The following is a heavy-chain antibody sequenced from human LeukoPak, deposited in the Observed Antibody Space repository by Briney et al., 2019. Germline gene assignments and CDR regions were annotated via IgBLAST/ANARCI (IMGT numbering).Heavy chain of an antibody. CDR1: GGTFSSYA. V-gene: IGHV1-69*05. J-gene: IGHJ4*02. CDR2: IIPIFGTA. D-gene: IGHD4-11*01. Sequence: ASVKVSCKASGGTFSSYAISWVRQAPGQGVEWMGGIIPIFGTANYAQKFQGRVTITTDESTSTAYMELCSLRSEDTAVYYCASREVTTFVSDFDYWGQGTLVTVSS. CDR3: ASREVTTFVSDFDY.